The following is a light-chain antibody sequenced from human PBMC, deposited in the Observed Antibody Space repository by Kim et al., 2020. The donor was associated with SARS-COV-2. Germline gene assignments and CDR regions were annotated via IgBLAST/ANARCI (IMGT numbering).Light chain of an antibody. CDR2: EVS. Sequence: QSALTQPASVSGSPGQSITISCTGTSRDVGGYNYVSWYQQHPGKAPKLMIYEVSKRPSGVSNRFSGSKSGNTASLTISGLQAEDEADYYCCSYAGSSTYVFGTGTKVTVL. V-gene: IGLV2-23*02. CDR3: CSYAGSSTYV. J-gene: IGLJ1*01. CDR1: SRDVGGYNY.